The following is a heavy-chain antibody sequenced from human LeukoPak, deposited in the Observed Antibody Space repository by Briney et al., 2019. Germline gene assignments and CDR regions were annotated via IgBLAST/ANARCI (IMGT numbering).Heavy chain of an antibody. CDR1: GFSVFSNY. CDR3: ARIYGNSTIADASDI. J-gene: IGHJ3*02. Sequence: PGGSLRLSCAASGFSVFSNYMTWVRQAPGKGLEWVAVSYRRDTTFYADAVKGRFIISTDSSRKTVYLQMNSLRVDDTAMYYCARIYGNSTIADASDIWGQGTMVIVSS. CDR2: SYRRDTT. D-gene: IGHD2-21*01. V-gene: IGHV3-53*01.